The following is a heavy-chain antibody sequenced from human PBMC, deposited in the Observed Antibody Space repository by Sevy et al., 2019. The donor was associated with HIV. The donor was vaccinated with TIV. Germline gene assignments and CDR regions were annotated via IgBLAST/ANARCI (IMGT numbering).Heavy chain of an antibody. Sequence: GESLKISCKGSGYSFTSYWIGWVRQMPGKGLEWMGIIYPGDSDTRYSPSFQGQVTISADKSISTAYLQWSSLKASDTAIYYCARRGSGDTAMVLMGNDAFDIWGQGTMVTVSS. D-gene: IGHD5-18*01. CDR2: IYPGDSDT. J-gene: IGHJ3*02. CDR1: GYSFTSYW. V-gene: IGHV5-51*01. CDR3: ARRGSGDTAMVLMGNDAFDI.